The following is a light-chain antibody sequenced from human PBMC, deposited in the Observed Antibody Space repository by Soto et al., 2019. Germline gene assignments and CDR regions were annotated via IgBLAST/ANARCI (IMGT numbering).Light chain of an antibody. J-gene: IGKJ1*01. CDR1: QSVSSSY. CDR3: QQYGSSSWT. Sequence: EVGLTQSPGTLSLSPGERATLSGRASQSVSSSYLAWYQQKPGQAPRLLIYGTSSRATGIPDRFSGSGSGTDFTLTISRPEPEDFAVDYCQQYGSSSWTFGKGTKVEIK. V-gene: IGKV3-20*01. CDR2: GTS.